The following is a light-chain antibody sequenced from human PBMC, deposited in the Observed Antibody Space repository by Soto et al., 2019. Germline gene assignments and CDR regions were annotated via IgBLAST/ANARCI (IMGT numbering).Light chain of an antibody. CDR2: PAS. V-gene: IGKV3-15*01. J-gene: IGKJ4*01. CDR1: QSVSAN. Sequence: EIVMTQSPATLSVSPGERATLSFRASQSVSANLAWYQQKPGQAPSLLIYPASTRATGISARFSGSGSLTDFTLITSSLQSEDCALYYCQHDKKCPLTFGGGTKVEIK. CDR3: QHDKKCPLT.